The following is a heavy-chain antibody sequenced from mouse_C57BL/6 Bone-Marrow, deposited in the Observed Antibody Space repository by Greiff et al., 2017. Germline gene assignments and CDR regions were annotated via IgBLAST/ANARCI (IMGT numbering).Heavy chain of an antibody. V-gene: IGHV1-69*01. CDR1: GYTFTSYW. J-gene: IGHJ2*01. D-gene: IGHD1-1*01. CDR3: ARSLDYGSSYNY. CDR2: IDPSDSYT. Sequence: QVQLQQPGAELVMPGASVKLSCKASGYTFTSYWMHWVKQRPGQGLEWIGEIDPSDSYTNYNQKFKGKSTLTVDKSSSTAYMQLSSLTSEDSAVYYGARSLDYGSSYNYWGQGTTLTVSS.